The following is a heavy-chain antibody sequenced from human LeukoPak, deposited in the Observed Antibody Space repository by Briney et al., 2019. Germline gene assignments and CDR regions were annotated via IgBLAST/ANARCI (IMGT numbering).Heavy chain of an antibody. CDR2: IWYDGSNK. Sequence: GRSLRLSCAASGFTFSRYGMHWVRQAPGKGLEWVAVIWYDGSNKYYAESVKGRFTISRDNSKNTLHLQMNSLRAEDTAVYYCARDPPMYYYDEPGSRDAFDIWGQGTMVTDSS. V-gene: IGHV3-33*01. CDR3: ARDPPMYYYDEPGSRDAFDI. CDR1: GFTFSRYG. J-gene: IGHJ3*02. D-gene: IGHD3-22*01.